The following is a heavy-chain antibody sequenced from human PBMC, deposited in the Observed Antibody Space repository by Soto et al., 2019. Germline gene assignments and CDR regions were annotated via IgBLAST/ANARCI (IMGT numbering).Heavy chain of an antibody. V-gene: IGHV1-69*12. Sequence: QVQLVQSGAEVKKPGSSVKVSCKASGGTFSSYAISWVRQAPGQELEWMGGIIPIFGTANYAQKFQGRVTITADESPSTAYTELSSLRSEDTGVYYCGRAGGAPRRYNWFDPWGQGTLVTVSS. J-gene: IGHJ5*02. CDR1: GGTFSSYA. CDR2: IIPIFGTA. D-gene: IGHD3-16*01. CDR3: GRAGGAPRRYNWFDP.